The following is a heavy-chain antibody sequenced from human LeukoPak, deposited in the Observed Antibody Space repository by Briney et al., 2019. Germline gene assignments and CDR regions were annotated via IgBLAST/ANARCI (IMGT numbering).Heavy chain of an antibody. J-gene: IGHJ4*02. CDR3: GTGDPRFDY. CDR1: GFSFSTYS. CDR2: ISSGSSAI. Sequence: PGGSLRLSCAASGFSFSTYSMNWVRQAPGKGLQWVSYISSGSSAIYYIDSVKGRFTITRDDAKNSVYLQMNSLRTEDTAVYYCGTGDPRFDYWGQGILVTVSS. V-gene: IGHV3-48*01. D-gene: IGHD7-27*01.